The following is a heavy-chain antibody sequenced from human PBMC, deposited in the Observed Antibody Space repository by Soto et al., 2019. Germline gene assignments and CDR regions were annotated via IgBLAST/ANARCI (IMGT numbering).Heavy chain of an antibody. V-gene: IGHV3-23*01. J-gene: IGHJ4*02. CDR2: ISGSGGTT. CDR1: EFPFSSYA. Sequence: GGPLRLSCAASEFPFSSYALSWARQAPGKGLEWVSAISGSGGTTYYADSVKGRFTISRDNSKNTLYLQMNSLRAEDTAVYYCARDGSSNFVYCGQGTLVTSPQ. CDR3: ARDGSSNFVY. D-gene: IGHD1-26*01.